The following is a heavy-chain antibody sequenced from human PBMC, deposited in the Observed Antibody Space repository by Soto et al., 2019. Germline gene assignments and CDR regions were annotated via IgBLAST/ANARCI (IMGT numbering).Heavy chain of an antibody. V-gene: IGHV4-31*03. Sequence: PSETLSLTCTVSGGSISSGGYYWSWVRHHPGKGLEWIGYIYYSGSTYYNPSLKSRVTISVDTSKNQFSLKLSSVTAADTAVYYCVFYDSASSEGFAPWGQAPFLTLSS. CDR2: IYYSGST. CDR1: GGSISSGGYY. J-gene: IGHJ5*02. CDR3: VFYDSASSEGFAP. D-gene: IGHD3-16*01.